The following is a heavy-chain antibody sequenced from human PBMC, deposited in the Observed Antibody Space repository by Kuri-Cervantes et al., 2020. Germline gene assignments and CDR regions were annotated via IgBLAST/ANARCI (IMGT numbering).Heavy chain of an antibody. V-gene: IGHV4-39*07. Sequence: SETLSLTCTVSGGSISSSSYYWGWIRQPPGKGLEWIGSIYYSGSTYYNPSLKSRVTISVDTSKNQFSLKLSSVTAADTAVYYCASYTGGFDYWGQEPWSPSPQ. CDR2: IYYSGST. CDR3: ASYTGGFDY. J-gene: IGHJ4*01. D-gene: IGHD3-10*01. CDR1: GGSISSSSYY.